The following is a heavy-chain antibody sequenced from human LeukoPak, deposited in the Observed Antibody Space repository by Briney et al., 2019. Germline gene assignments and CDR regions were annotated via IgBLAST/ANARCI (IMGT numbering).Heavy chain of an antibody. CDR1: GFTFDDYA. D-gene: IGHD3-22*01. CDR3: AKDQIPNYYDSSGYLFDY. V-gene: IGHV3-9*01. Sequence: PGRSLRLSCAASGFTFDDYAMHWVRQAPGKGLEWVSGISWNSGSIGYADSVKGRFTISRDNAKSSLYLQMNSLRAEDTALYYCAKDQIPNYYDSSGYLFDYWGQGTLVTVSS. CDR2: ISWNSGSI. J-gene: IGHJ4*02.